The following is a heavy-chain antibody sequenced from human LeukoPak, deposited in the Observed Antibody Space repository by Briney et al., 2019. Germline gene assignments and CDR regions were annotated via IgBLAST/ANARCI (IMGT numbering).Heavy chain of an antibody. CDR3: ARAYSGYDLLPYWYFDL. CDR1: GSSISGYY. D-gene: IGHD5-12*01. Sequence: SETLSLTCTVSGSSISGYYWSWIRQPPGKGLEWIGYIYYSGSTNYNPSLKSRVTISVDTSKNQFSLKLSSVTAADTAVYYCARAYSGYDLLPYWYFDLWGRGTLVTVSS. CDR2: IYYSGST. J-gene: IGHJ2*01. V-gene: IGHV4-59*12.